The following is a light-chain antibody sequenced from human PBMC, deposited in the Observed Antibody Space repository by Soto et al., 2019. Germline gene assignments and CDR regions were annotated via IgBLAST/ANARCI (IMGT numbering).Light chain of an antibody. CDR1: GSDVGGYDY. CDR3: SSYTSSSTVV. CDR2: EVS. J-gene: IGLJ2*01. Sequence: QSVLTQPASVSGSPGQSITISCTGTGSDVGGYDYVSWYQQHPGKAPKLMIYEVSNRPSGVSNRFSGSKSGNTASLTISGLQAEDEAGYYCSSYTSSSTVVFGGGTKVTVL. V-gene: IGLV2-14*01.